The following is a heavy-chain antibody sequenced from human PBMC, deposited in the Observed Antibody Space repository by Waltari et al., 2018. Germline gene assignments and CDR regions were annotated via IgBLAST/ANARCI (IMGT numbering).Heavy chain of an antibody. CDR2: IYYSGST. Sequence: QLQLQESGPGLVKPSETLSLTCTVSGGSISSSSYYWGWIRQPPGKGLEWIGSIYYSGSTYYNPSLKSRVTISVDTSKNQFSLKLSSVTAADTAVYYCARTYYYDSSGYYPGDDAFDIWGQGTMVTVSS. D-gene: IGHD3-22*01. V-gene: IGHV4-39*01. CDR1: GGSISSSSYY. J-gene: IGHJ3*02. CDR3: ARTYYYDSSGYYPGDDAFDI.